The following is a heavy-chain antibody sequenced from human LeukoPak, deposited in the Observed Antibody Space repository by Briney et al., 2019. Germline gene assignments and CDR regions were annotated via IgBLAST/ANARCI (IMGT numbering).Heavy chain of an antibody. CDR1: GGSISSGGYY. CDR3: ARHSSLGSGYYY. Sequence: LQTLSLTCTVSGGSISSGGYYWSWIRQHPGKGLEWIGYIYYSGSTYYNPSLKSRVTISVDTSKNQFSLELSSVTAADTAVYYCARHSSLGSGYYYWGQGTLVTVSS. CDR2: IYYSGST. V-gene: IGHV4-31*03. D-gene: IGHD3-22*01. J-gene: IGHJ4*02.